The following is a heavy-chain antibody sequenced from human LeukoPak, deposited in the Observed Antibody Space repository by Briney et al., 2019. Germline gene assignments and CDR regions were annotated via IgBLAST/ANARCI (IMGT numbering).Heavy chain of an antibody. Sequence: GGSLRLSCAASGLTVSSNHMGWVRQAPGKGLEWVSLIYTGGTTYYADSVKGRFTISRDNSKNSLYLQMNSLRAEDTAVYYCARVMAYCGGDCYHAFDIWGQGTMVTVSS. CDR2: IYTGGTT. CDR1: GLTVSSNH. CDR3: ARVMAYCGGDCYHAFDI. D-gene: IGHD2-21*02. J-gene: IGHJ3*02. V-gene: IGHV3-53*01.